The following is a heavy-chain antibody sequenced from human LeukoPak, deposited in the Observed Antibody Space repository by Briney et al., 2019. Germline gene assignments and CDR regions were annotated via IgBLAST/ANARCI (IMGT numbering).Heavy chain of an antibody. CDR2: ISASGGST. CDR3: AKQPYGSGNNWFDP. Sequence: GGSLRLSCAASGFIFSSYAMSWVRQAPGKGLEWVSTISASGGSTYYAASVKGRFTISRDNSKNTLYLQMNSLRAEDTAVYYCAKQPYGSGNNWFDPWGQGTLVTVSS. V-gene: IGHV3-23*01. D-gene: IGHD3-10*01. CDR1: GFIFSSYA. J-gene: IGHJ5*02.